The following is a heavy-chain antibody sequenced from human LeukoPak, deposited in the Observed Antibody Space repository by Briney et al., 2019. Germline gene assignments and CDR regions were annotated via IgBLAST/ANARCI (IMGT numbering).Heavy chain of an antibody. Sequence: PGGSLRLSCAASGFTFSSYNMNWVRQAPGKGLEWVSGINDSGGSKYYADSVKGRFTISRDNSKNTLYLQMNSLRAEDTAVYCCAKDRHGGNSGPYYFDYGGQGTLVTVPS. CDR2: INDSGGSK. V-gene: IGHV3-23*01. CDR3: AKDRHGGNSGPYYFDY. CDR1: GFTFSSYN. J-gene: IGHJ4*02. D-gene: IGHD4-23*01.